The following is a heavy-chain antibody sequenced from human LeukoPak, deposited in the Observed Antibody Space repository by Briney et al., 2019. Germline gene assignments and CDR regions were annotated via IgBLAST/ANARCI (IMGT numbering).Heavy chain of an antibody. Sequence: GGPLRLSCAASGFTFSRYGMHWVRQAPGKGLEWVAFIRYDGSDKYYAESVKGRFTISRDSFKNTLYLQMSGLRAEDTALYYCAKLQLYYDILTGPLVDYWGQGTLVTVSS. V-gene: IGHV3-30*02. CDR3: AKLQLYYDILTGPLVDY. CDR2: IRYDGSDK. D-gene: IGHD3-9*01. J-gene: IGHJ4*02. CDR1: GFTFSRYG.